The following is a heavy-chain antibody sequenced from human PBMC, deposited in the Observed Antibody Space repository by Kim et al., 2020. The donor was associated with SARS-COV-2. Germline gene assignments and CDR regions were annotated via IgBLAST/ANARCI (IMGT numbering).Heavy chain of an antibody. CDR3: ARRVWDYYDSSGSPLGWYFDL. V-gene: IGHV5-51*01. CDR1: GYSFTSYW. D-gene: IGHD3-22*01. J-gene: IGHJ2*01. CDR2: IYPGDSDT. Sequence: GESLKISCKGSGYSFTSYWIGWVRQMPGKGLEWMGIIYPGDSDTRYSPSFQGQVTISADKSISTAYLQWSSLKASDTAMYYCARRVWDYYDSSGSPLGWYFDLWGRGTLVTVSS.